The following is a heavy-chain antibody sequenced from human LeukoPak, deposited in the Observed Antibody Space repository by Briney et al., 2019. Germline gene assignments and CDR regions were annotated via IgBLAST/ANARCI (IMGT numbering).Heavy chain of an antibody. D-gene: IGHD2-2*01. CDR3: AARQDIVVVPAAIPHYYYGMDV. V-gene: IGHV4-4*07. J-gene: IGHJ6*02. CDR2: IYTSGST. Sequence: ASETLSLTCTVSGGSISSYYWSWIRQPAGKGLEWIGRIYTSGSTNYNPSLKSRVTMSVDTSKNQFSLKLSSVTAADTAVYYCAARQDIVVVPAAIPHYYYGMDVWGQGTTVTVSS. CDR1: GGSISSYY.